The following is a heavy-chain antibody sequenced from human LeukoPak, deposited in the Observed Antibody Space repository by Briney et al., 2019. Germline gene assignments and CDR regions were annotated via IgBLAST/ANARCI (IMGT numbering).Heavy chain of an antibody. V-gene: IGHV3-48*03. Sequence: GGSLRLSCAASGFPFSSYEMNWVRQAPGKGLEWVSYISSSGGTIYYADSVKGRFTISRDNAKSSLYLQMNSLRAEDTAVYYCARGGLAARPDYWGQGTLVTVSS. CDR3: ARGGLAARPDY. CDR1: GFPFSSYE. D-gene: IGHD6-6*01. J-gene: IGHJ4*02. CDR2: ISSSGGTI.